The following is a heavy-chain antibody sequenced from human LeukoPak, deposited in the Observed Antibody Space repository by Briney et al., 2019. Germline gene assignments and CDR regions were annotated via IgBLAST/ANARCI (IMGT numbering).Heavy chain of an antibody. J-gene: IGHJ6*03. CDR3: ARDVTDEYMDV. CDR2: ISSSSSYI. V-gene: IGHV3-21*01. D-gene: IGHD2/OR15-2a*01. CDR1: GFTFGDYA. Sequence: AGGSLRLSCTASGFTFGDYAMSWVRQAPGKGLEWVSSISSSSSYIYYADSVKGRFTISRDNAKNSLYLQMNSLRAEDTAVYYCARDVTDEYMDVWGKGTTVTVSS.